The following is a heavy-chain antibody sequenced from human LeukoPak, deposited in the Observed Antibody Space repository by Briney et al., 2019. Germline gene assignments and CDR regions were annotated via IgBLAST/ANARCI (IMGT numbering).Heavy chain of an antibody. D-gene: IGHD6-6*01. CDR3: AREGPYSDSSRSRFDY. CDR2: INPSGGST. J-gene: IGHJ4*02. V-gene: IGHV1-46*01. Sequence: ASVKVSCKTSGYTFTGHYIHWVRQAPGQGLEWTGIINPSGGSTSYAQKFQGRVTMTRDTSTSTVYMELSSLRSEDTAVYYCAREGPYSDSSRSRFDYWGQGTLVTVSS. CDR1: GYTFTGHY.